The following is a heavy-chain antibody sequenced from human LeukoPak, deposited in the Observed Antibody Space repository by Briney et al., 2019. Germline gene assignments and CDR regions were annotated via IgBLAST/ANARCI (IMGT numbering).Heavy chain of an antibody. CDR1: GFTFSDYY. CDR3: ARDVSKASVGTPYGMDV. V-gene: IGHV3-11*01. D-gene: IGHD6-13*01. Sequence: PGGSLRLSCAASGFTFSDYYMSWIRQAPGKGLEWVSYISSRATTMYYADSVKGRFTISRDSARNSLYLQMDSLRAEDTAVYYCARDVSKASVGTPYGMDVWGQGTTVTVSS. J-gene: IGHJ6*02. CDR2: ISSRATTM.